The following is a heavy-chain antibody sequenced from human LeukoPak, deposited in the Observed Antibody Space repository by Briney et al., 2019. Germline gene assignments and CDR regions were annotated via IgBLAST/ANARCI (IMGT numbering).Heavy chain of an antibody. CDR2: INTDGSTT. J-gene: IGHJ4*02. D-gene: IGHD5-12*01. CDR1: GFTFSTYW. Sequence: GGSLRLSCAGSGFTFSTYWMHWVRQAPGGGLVWVSGINTDGSTTSYADSVKGRFTISRDNAKNTVCLQMRTLRAEDTAVFYFEKESGYDGNLEYWGQGALVTVSS. V-gene: IGHV3-74*01. CDR3: EKESGYDGNLEY.